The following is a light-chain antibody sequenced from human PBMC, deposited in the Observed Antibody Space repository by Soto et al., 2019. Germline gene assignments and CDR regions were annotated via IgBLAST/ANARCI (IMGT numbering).Light chain of an antibody. V-gene: IGKV3-15*01. CDR3: QQYNDWLT. J-gene: IGKJ4*01. CDR1: QSVSST. CDR2: GAS. Sequence: EIVMTQYPDTLSVSPGERSTLFCRASQSVSSTVAWYQQRPGQCPRLLIYGASTRATGIPARFSGSGSGTEFTLTISSLQSEDFAVYYCQQYNDWLTFGEGTKVDIK.